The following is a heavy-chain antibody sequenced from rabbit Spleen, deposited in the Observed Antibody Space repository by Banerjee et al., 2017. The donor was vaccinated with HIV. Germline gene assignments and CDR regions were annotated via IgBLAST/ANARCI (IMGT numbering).Heavy chain of an antibody. D-gene: IGHD8-1*01. CDR3: ARDTGSSFSSYGMDL. V-gene: IGHV1S45*01. J-gene: IGHJ6*01. Sequence: QEQLVESGGGLVQPEGSLTLTCKASGFSFSGNSYMCWVRQAPGKGLEWIACIDSGSSGFTYFASWANGRFTISKTSSTTVTLQMTSLTAADTATYFCARDTGSSFSSYGMDLWGPGTLVTVS. CDR2: IDSGSSGFT. CDR1: GFSFSGNSY.